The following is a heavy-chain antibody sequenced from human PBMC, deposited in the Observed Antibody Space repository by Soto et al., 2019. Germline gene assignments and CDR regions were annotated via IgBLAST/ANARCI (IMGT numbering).Heavy chain of an antibody. J-gene: IGHJ6*02. CDR2: IIGSGGTP. Sequence: EVQLLESGGGLVQPGGSLRLSCAASGFTFDIYAMSWVRQAPGKGLEWVSTIIGSGGTPYYADSVKGRVTISRDNSKNTLYVQMNSLRADDTAEYYCAKHSGYDHYYDMDVWGQGTTVTVSS. V-gene: IGHV3-23*01. CDR1: GFTFDIYA. D-gene: IGHD5-12*01. CDR3: AKHSGYDHYYDMDV.